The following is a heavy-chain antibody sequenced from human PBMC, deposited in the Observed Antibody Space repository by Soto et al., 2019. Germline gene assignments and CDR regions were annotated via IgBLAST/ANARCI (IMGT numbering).Heavy chain of an antibody. CDR1: GFTFSSYG. CDR2: IWYDGSNK. D-gene: IGHD1-1*01. Sequence: LRLSCAASGFTFSSYGMHWVRQAPGKGLEWVAVIWYDGSNKYYADSVKGRFTISRDNSKNTLYLQMNSLRAEDTAVYYCARDLGNWNDVVFGAFDIWGQGTMVTVSS. V-gene: IGHV3-33*01. CDR3: ARDLGNWNDVVFGAFDI. J-gene: IGHJ3*02.